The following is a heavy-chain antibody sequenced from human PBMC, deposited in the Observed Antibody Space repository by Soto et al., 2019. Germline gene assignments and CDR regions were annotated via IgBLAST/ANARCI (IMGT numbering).Heavy chain of an antibody. V-gene: IGHV3-13*01. CDR2: IGAAGDT. J-gene: IGHJ6*03. CDR1: GFPFSTYD. Sequence: EVLLVESGGGWVQPGGSLRLSCAASGFPFSTYDMHWVRQSPGKGLEWISAIGAAGDTYYSDSMKGRFTISRDNAKSSLYLQMNSLSAGDSAVYYCSRGPVAGPSYYYMDMWGKGTTVIVSS. D-gene: IGHD6-19*01. CDR3: SRGPVAGPSYYYMDM.